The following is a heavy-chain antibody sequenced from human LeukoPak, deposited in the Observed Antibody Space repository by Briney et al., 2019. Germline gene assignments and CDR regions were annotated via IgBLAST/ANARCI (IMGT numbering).Heavy chain of an antibody. J-gene: IGHJ6*03. CDR2: ISSSSGYI. D-gene: IGHD1-1*01. CDR1: GFTFSSYP. Sequence: GGSLTLSCAASGFTFSSYPMNWVRHAPGKGLEWVSSISSSSGYIYYADSVKGRFTISRDNAKNSLYLQMNSLRAEDTAVYYCARDWVTTTGLKYYYYMDVWGKGTTVTVSS. CDR3: ARDWVTTTGLKYYYYMDV. V-gene: IGHV3-21*01.